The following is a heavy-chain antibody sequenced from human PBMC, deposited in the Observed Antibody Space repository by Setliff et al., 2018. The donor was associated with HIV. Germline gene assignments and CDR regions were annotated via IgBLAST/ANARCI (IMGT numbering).Heavy chain of an antibody. CDR1: GGSFSDYS. Sequence: NPSETLSLTCAVYGGSFSDYSWTWIRRPPGKGLEWIGEIHHSGRTDYNPSLTSRVTMSVDSSKNQFSLRLSSVAAADTAVYYCARGRCSGGTCSGRYSYLHIDVWGKGTTVTVSS. V-gene: IGHV4-34*01. D-gene: IGHD2-15*01. J-gene: IGHJ6*03. CDR3: ARGRCSGGTCSGRYSYLHIDV. CDR2: IHHSGRT.